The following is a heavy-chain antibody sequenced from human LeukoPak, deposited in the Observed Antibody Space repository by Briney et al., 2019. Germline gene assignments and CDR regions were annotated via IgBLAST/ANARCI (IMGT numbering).Heavy chain of an antibody. CDR2: IYYSGST. CDR1: GGSISSYY. CDR3: ARGITEVVVPAAPYYYYGMDV. V-gene: IGHV4-59*12. D-gene: IGHD2-2*01. J-gene: IGHJ6*04. Sequence: SETLSLTCTVSGGSISSYYWSWIRQPPGKGLEWIGYIYYSGSTNYNPSLKSRVTISVDTSKNQFSLKLSSVTAADTAVYYCARGITEVVVPAAPYYYYGMDVWGKGTTVTVSS.